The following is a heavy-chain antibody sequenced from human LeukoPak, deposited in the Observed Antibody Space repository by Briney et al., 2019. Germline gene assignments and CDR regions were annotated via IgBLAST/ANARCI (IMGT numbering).Heavy chain of an antibody. V-gene: IGHV4-34*01. J-gene: IGHJ4*02. CDR2: INHSGST. CDR3: ASEGDPVGLPSR. D-gene: IGHD1-26*01. CDR1: GGSFSGDY. Sequence: SETLSLTCAVYGGSFSGDYWSWIRQPPGKGLEGIGEINHSGSTNYNPALKSRLTISLDTSKTQFSLKLSSVTAAATAVSYCASEGDPVGLPSRWGQGTLVTVSS.